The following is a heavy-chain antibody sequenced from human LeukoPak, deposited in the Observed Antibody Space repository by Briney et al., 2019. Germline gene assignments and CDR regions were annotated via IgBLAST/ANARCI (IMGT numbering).Heavy chain of an antibody. D-gene: IGHD1-1*01. CDR2: INSDSGAT. V-gene: IGHV1-2*02. Sequence: GASVKVSCKASGYTFSGYYMFWVRQAPGQGLEWMGWINSDSGATNYAQKFQGRVTMTRDTSISTAYMELSSLRSDDTGVYYYAAATTGTTFFDYWGQGTLVTVSS. J-gene: IGHJ4*02. CDR3: AAATTGTTFFDY. CDR1: GYTFSGYY.